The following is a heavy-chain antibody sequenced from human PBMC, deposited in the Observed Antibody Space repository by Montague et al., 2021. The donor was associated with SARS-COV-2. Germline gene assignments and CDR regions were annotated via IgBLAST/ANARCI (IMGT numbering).Heavy chain of an antibody. J-gene: IGHJ6*02. Sequence: SLRLSCPASGFTFSSYAMPWVRQAPGKGLEWVAAILYDGTNKYYXDSVKGRFTISRDNSKNTLYLQLNSLRAEDTAVYYCARVEEKYYYILTGYYHPHYYYYGMDVWGQGTTVTVSS. CDR3: ARVEEKYYYILTGYYHPHYYYYGMDV. D-gene: IGHD3-9*01. CDR1: GFTFSSYA. CDR2: ILYDGTNK. V-gene: IGHV3-30-3*01.